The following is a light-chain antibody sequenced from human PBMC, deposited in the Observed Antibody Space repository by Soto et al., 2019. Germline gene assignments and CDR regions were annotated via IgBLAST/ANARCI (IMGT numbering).Light chain of an antibody. V-gene: IGKV3-15*01. J-gene: IGKJ1*01. Sequence: EIVMTQSPATLSVSPGERATLSCRASQSVNINLAWYQQSPGQAPRLLIYGASTRATGVPARFSGSRSGTEFTLTISSLQSEDFAVSYCQQYNNWPRTFGQGTKVEIK. CDR3: QQYNNWPRT. CDR1: QSVNIN. CDR2: GAS.